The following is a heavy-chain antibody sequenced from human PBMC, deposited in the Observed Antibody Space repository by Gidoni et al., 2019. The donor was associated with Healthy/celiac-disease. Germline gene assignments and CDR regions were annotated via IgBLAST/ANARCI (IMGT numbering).Heavy chain of an antibody. CDR3: ATHTATIKAFDS. D-gene: IGHD5-12*01. Sequence: QLQLQESGPGLVKPSEPLSLTCTVSGGSISSSTFYWGWIRQPPGKGLEWIGSFHDTGGTYSNPSLKSRVIISVDMSKNQFSLRLSSVTAADTAVYYCATHTATIKAFDSWGQGTLVTVSS. CDR1: GGSISSSTFY. CDR2: FHDTGGT. J-gene: IGHJ4*02. V-gene: IGHV4-39*01.